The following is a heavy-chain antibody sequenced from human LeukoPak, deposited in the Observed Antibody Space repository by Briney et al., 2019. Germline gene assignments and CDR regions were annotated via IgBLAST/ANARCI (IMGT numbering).Heavy chain of an antibody. CDR2: INPNSGGT. V-gene: IGHV1-2*02. CDR3: ARGLRPYYYYYMDV. Sequence: ASVKVSRKASGYTFTSYDINWVRQAPGQGLEWMGWINPNSGGTNYAQKFQGRVTMTRDTSISTAYMELSRLRSDDTAVYYCARGLRPYYYYYMDVWGKGTTVTVSS. J-gene: IGHJ6*03. D-gene: IGHD4-17*01. CDR1: GYTFTSYD.